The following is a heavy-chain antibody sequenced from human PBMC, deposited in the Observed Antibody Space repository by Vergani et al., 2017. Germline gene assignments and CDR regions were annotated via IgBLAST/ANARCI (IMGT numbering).Heavy chain of an antibody. D-gene: IGHD3-9*01. V-gene: IGHV3-49*03. Sequence: EVQLVESGGGLVQPGRSLRLSCTASGFTFGDYAMSWFRQAPGKGLEWVGFIRSKAYGGTTEYAASVKGRFTISRDDSKSIAYLQMNSLKTEDTAVYYGTRGAPYYDILTGYPPTEPYYFDYWGQGTLVTVSS. J-gene: IGHJ4*02. CDR3: TRGAPYYDILTGYPPTEPYYFDY. CDR2: IRSKAYGGTT. CDR1: GFTFGDYA.